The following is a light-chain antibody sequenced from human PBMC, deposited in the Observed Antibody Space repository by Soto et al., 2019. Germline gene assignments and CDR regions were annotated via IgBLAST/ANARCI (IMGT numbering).Light chain of an antibody. CDR3: AAWDDSLNALV. CDR1: SSNIGSNT. V-gene: IGLV1-44*01. Sequence: QSVLTQPPSASGTPGQRVTISCSGSSSNIGSNTVNWYQQLPGTAPKLLIYSNNQRPSGVPDRFSGSKSGTSASLAISGLQSEDEADYYCAAWDDSLNALVFGGGTKVTVL. J-gene: IGLJ2*01. CDR2: SNN.